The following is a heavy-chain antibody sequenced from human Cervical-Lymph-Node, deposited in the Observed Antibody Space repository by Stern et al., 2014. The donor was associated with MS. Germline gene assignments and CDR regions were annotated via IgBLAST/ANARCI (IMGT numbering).Heavy chain of an antibody. J-gene: IGHJ5*02. CDR1: GGPFTSSYA. Sequence: VQLVESGAEVKKPGSSVNVSCKASGGPFTSSYAITWMRQAPGQGLEWVGRIIPILGLPNYAQKFQGRVTITADTSTSTAYMNLSSLRSEDTAVYYCARGIVSNRAAATQHNLFDPWGQGTLVTVSS. CDR3: ARGIVSNRAAATQHNLFDP. V-gene: IGHV1-69*09. D-gene: IGHD2-15*01. CDR2: IIPILGLP.